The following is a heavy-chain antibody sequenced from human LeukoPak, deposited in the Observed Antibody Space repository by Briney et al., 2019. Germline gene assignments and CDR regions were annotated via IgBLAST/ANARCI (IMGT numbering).Heavy chain of an antibody. CDR1: GYTFTSHG. V-gene: IGHV1-18*01. CDR3: ARGFPPRLYYDSSGYYSYYFDY. D-gene: IGHD3-22*01. Sequence: GASVKVSCKASGYTFTSHGIGWVRQAPGQGLEWTGWISGYNGNTKYAQKVQGRVTMTTDTSTSTAYMELRSLRSDDTAVYYCARGFPPRLYYDSSGYYSYYFDYWGQGTLVTVSS. CDR2: ISGYNGNT. J-gene: IGHJ4*02.